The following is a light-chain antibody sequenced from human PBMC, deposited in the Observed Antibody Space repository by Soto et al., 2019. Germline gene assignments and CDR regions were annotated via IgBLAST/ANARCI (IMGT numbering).Light chain of an antibody. CDR3: QQSNSNPT. CDR2: AAS. Sequence: DSQMTQSPSSLSASVGDRVTITCRASPTISRCLNLYQQKAGKAPKRLIYAASSLKSGVPSRFSGSGSGTDFTLTINSLQLDDVAISYCQQSNSNPTFGGGTKVEIK. J-gene: IGKJ4*01. V-gene: IGKV1-39*01. CDR1: PTISRC.